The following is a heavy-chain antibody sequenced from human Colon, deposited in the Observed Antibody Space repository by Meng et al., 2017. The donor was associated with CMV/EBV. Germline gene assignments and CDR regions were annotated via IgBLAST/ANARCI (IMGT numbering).Heavy chain of an antibody. V-gene: IGHV1-24*01. CDR2: FNPEDGER. CDR1: GYTLTELS. J-gene: IGHJ4*02. CDR3: ASERLGAAAIPLDH. D-gene: IGHD6-13*01. Sequence: ASVKVFCKVSGYTLTELSIHWVRQAPGKGLEWMGGFNPEDGERVYAQKFQGRISMTEDTSTDTAYMELSSLTFEDTAVFYCASERLGAAAIPLDHWGQGTLVTVSS.